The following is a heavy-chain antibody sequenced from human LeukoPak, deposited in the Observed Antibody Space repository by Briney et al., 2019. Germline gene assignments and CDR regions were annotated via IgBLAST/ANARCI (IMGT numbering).Heavy chain of an antibody. CDR1: GGSISSYY. CDR3: ARGGYDQGTYYYYGMDV. V-gene: IGHV4-59*01. J-gene: IGHJ6*02. CDR2: IYYSGST. D-gene: IGHD5-12*01. Sequence: PSETLSLTCTVSGGSISSYYWSWIRRPPGKGLEWIGYIYYSGSTNYNPSLKSRVTISVDTSKNQFSLKLSSVTAADTAVYYCARGGYDQGTYYYYGMDVWGQGTTVTVSS.